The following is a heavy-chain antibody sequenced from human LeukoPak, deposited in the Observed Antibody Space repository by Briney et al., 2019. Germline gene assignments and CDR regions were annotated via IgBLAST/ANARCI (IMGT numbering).Heavy chain of an antibody. D-gene: IGHD6-19*01. CDR1: GGSISSPNHD. CDR3: ARGQQWLPKFDY. J-gene: IGHJ4*02. V-gene: IGHV4-39*07. CDR2: IYYSGTT. Sequence: PSETLSLTCSVSGGSISSPNHDWAWIRQPPGQGLEWIGSIYYSGTTYYNPSLKSRVTISVDTSKNQFSLRLSSVTAADTAVYYCARGQQWLPKFDYWGQGSLVTVSS.